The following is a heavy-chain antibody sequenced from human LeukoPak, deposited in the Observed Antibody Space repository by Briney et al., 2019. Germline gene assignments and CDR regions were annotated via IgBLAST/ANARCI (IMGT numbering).Heavy chain of an antibody. V-gene: IGHV4-59*01. CDR1: GGSISSYY. Sequence: SETLSLTCTVSGGSISSYYWSWIRQPPGKGLEWIGYIYYSGSTNYNPSLKSRVTISVDTSKNQFSLKLSSVTAADTAVYYCASNQIGYSYGFNWGQGTLVPVSS. CDR2: IYYSGST. J-gene: IGHJ4*02. D-gene: IGHD5-18*01. CDR3: ASNQIGYSYGFN.